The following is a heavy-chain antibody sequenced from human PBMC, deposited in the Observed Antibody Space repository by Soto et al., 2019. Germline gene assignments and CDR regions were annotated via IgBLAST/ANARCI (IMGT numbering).Heavy chain of an antibody. D-gene: IGHD1-7*01. J-gene: IGHJ4*02. V-gene: IGHV1-69*01. CDR2: IIPIFGTA. CDR3: ASRGYNWNYGDDY. CDR1: GGTFSSYA. Sequence: QVQLVQSGAEVKKPGSSVKVSCKASGGTFSSYAISWVRQAPGQGLEWMGGIIPIFGTANYAQKFQGRVTITADEFTSTAYVELSSLRSEDTAVDYCASRGYNWNYGDDYWGQGTLVTVSS.